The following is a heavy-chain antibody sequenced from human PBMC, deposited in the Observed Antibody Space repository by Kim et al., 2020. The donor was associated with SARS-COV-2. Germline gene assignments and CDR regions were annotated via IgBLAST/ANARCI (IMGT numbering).Heavy chain of an antibody. CDR1: GGTFSSYA. V-gene: IGHV1-69*13. CDR2: IIPIFGTA. Sequence: SVKVSCKASGGTFSSYAISWVRQAPGQGLEWMGGIIPIFGTANYAQKFQGRVTITADESTSTAYMELSSLRSEDTAVYYCAREGSAGSGNSYCGMDVWGQGTTVTVSS. J-gene: IGHJ6*02. CDR3: AREGSAGSGNSYCGMDV. D-gene: IGHD3-10*01.